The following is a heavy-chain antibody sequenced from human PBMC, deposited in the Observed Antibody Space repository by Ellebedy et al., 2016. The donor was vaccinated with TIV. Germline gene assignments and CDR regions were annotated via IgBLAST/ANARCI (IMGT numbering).Heavy chain of an antibody. CDR3: ARNYYDSSGEAY. D-gene: IGHD3-22*01. Sequence: SVKVSXKASGYTFTSYYMHWVRQAPGQGLEWMGGIIPIFGTANYAQKFQGRVTITADESTSTAYMELSSLRSEDTAVYYCARNYYDSSGEAYWGQGTLVTVSS. J-gene: IGHJ4*02. CDR2: IIPIFGTA. CDR1: GYTFTSYY. V-gene: IGHV1-69*13.